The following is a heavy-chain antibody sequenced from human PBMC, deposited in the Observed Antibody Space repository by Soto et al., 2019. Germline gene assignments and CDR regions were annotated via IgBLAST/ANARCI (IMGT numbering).Heavy chain of an antibody. J-gene: IGHJ3*02. D-gene: IGHD6-13*01. V-gene: IGHV2-26*01. CDR1: GFSLSNARMG. Sequence: QVTLKESGPVLVKPTETLTLTCTVSGFSLSNARMGVSWIRQPPGKALEWLAHIFSNDEKSYMPSLKSRLTISKDTSKSQVVLTMTNMDPVDTATYYCARMMRAAAGGEGAFDIWGQGTMVTVSS. CDR3: ARMMRAAAGGEGAFDI. CDR2: IFSNDEK.